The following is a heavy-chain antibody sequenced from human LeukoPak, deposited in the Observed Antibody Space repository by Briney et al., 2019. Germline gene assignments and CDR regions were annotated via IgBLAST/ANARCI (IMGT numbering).Heavy chain of an antibody. CDR3: AAQSLSDTAVVPYYFDY. CDR2: IIPIFGTA. J-gene: IGHJ4*02. V-gene: IGHV1-69*13. D-gene: IGHD5-18*01. Sequence: SVKVSCKASGGTFSSYAISWVRQAPGQGLEWMGGIIPIFGTANYAQKFQGRVTITADESTSTAYMELSSLRSEDTAVYYCAAQSLSDTAVVPYYFDYWGQGTLVTVSS. CDR1: GGTFSSYA.